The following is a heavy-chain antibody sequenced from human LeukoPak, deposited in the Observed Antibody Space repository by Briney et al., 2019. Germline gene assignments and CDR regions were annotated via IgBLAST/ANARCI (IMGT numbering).Heavy chain of an antibody. Sequence: GGSLRLSCAASGFSFSTYGIHWVRQAPGKGLEWVTFIRFDGGKKNYADSVKGRFTISRDNSKNTLYLQMNSLRAEDTAVYYCAKDRSGYYDSSGYYYQPDAFDIWGQGTMVTVSS. CDR3: AKDRSGYYDSSGYYYQPDAFDI. V-gene: IGHV3-30*02. CDR2: IRFDGGKK. CDR1: GFSFSTYG. D-gene: IGHD3-22*01. J-gene: IGHJ3*02.